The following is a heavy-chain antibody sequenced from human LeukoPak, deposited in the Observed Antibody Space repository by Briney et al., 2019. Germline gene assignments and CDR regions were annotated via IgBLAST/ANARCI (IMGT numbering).Heavy chain of an antibody. CDR1: GFTFSTYA. J-gene: IGHJ4*02. Sequence: GGSLRLSCAASGFTFSTYAMTWVRQAPGKGLEWVSAISGSGTTTYYADSVKGRFTISRDNSKNTLYLQMNSLRAEDTAVYYCAFDYASGSYLGFDYWGQGTLVTVSS. D-gene: IGHD3-10*01. V-gene: IGHV3-23*01. CDR3: AFDYASGSYLGFDY. CDR2: ISGSGTTT.